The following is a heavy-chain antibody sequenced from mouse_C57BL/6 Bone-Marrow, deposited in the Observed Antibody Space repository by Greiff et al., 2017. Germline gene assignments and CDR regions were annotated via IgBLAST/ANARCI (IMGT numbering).Heavy chain of an antibody. J-gene: IGHJ4*01. Sequence: EVKLLESGGGLVQPGGSLKLSCAASGFTFSDYYMYWVRQTPEKSLEWVAYISNGGGSTYYPDTVKGRVTISRDNAKNTPYVQTSRLKAEDTAMYYCARPVANYYAMDYWGQGTSVTVSS. D-gene: IGHD1-1*01. CDR2: ISNGGGST. CDR1: GFTFSDYY. CDR3: ARPVANYYAMDY. V-gene: IGHV5-12*01.